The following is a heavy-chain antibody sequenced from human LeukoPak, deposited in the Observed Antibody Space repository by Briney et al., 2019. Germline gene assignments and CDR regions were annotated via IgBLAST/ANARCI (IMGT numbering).Heavy chain of an antibody. CDR1: GSRFISYW. J-gene: IGHJ4*02. CDR2: IYPGDSHT. CDR3: ARHPSDY. Sequence: GGPLKISCKGSGSRFISYWIGWVRRLPGKRLLWMRIIYPGDSHTRSSPSFQGQLTISADKSITTAYLQWSSLKASDTAMYYCARHPSDYWGQGTLVTVSS. V-gene: IGHV5-51*01.